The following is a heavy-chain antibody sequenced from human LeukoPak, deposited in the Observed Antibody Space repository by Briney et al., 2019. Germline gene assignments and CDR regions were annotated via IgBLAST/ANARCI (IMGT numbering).Heavy chain of an antibody. CDR3: AREEWFGELFYFIDP. Sequence: SQTLSLTCTVSGGSISSGSYYWSWIRQPAGKGLEWIGRIYTSGSTNYNPSLKSRVTISVDTSKNQFSLQLNSVTPEDTAVYYCAREEWFGELFYFIDPWGQGTLVTVSS. CDR2: IYTSGST. J-gene: IGHJ5*02. D-gene: IGHD3-10*01. V-gene: IGHV4-61*02. CDR1: GGSISSGSYY.